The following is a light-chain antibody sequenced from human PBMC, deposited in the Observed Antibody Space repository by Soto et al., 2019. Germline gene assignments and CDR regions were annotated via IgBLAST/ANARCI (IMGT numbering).Light chain of an antibody. CDR1: QRVSSSY. CDR2: GAS. J-gene: IGKJ2*01. V-gene: IGKV3-20*01. Sequence: EIVLTQSPGTLSLSPGERATLSCRASQRVSSSYLAWYQQKPGQAPRLLIYGASTRATGIPDTFSGSGSGTDFTLTLTRLEPEDSAVYYCQQYGSSPYTFGQGAKLEIK. CDR3: QQYGSSPYT.